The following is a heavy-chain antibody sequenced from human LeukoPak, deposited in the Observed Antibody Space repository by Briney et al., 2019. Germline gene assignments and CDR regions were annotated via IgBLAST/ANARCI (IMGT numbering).Heavy chain of an antibody. CDR3: ARAGGYFDWLPWDY. D-gene: IGHD3-9*01. CDR1: GGSISSYY. Sequence: SETLSLTCTVSGGSISSYYWSWIRQPPGKGLEWIGYIYYSGSTNYNPSLKSRVTISVDTSKNQFSLKLSSVTAADTAVYYCARAGGYFDWLPWDYWGQGTLVTVSS. CDR2: IYYSGST. J-gene: IGHJ4*02. V-gene: IGHV4-59*01.